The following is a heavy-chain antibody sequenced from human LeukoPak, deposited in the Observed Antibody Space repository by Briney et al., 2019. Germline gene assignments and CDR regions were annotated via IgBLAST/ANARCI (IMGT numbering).Heavy chain of an antibody. J-gene: IGHJ5*02. Sequence: PSETLSLTCTVSGGSISSGDYYWSWIRQPPGKGLEWIGYIYYSGSTYYNPSLKSRVTISVDTSKNQFSLKLSSVTAADTAVYYCAREHVRVFHPCGQGTLDNVFS. CDR2: IYYSGST. CDR3: AREHVRVFHP. CDR1: GGSISSGDYY. V-gene: IGHV4-30-4*01.